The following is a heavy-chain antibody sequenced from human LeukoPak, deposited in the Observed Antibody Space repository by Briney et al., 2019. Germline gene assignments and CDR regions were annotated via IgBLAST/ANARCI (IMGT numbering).Heavy chain of an antibody. V-gene: IGHV4-61*10. CDR2: IYYSGST. D-gene: IGHD3-22*01. J-gene: IGHJ5*02. CDR1: GGSISSGSYY. CDR3: TRAYYYDSSGSLNWFDP. Sequence: PSETLSLTCTVSGGSISSGSYYWSWIRQPAGKGLEWIGYIYYSGSTNYNPSLKSRVTISVDTSKNQFSLQLNSVTPEDTAVYYCTRAYYYDSSGSLNWFDPWGQGTLVTVSS.